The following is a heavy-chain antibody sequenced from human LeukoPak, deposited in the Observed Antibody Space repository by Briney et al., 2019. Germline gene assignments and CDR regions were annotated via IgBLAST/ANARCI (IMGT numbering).Heavy chain of an antibody. CDR1: GGSFSGYY. V-gene: IGHV4-34*01. CDR3: ARDMVGLQLRWFDP. D-gene: IGHD5-24*01. CDR2: INHSGST. Sequence: PSETLSLTCAVYGGSFSGYYWSWIRQPPGKGLEWIGEINHSGSTNYNPSLKSRVTISVDTSKNQLSLKLSSVTAADTAVYYCARDMVGLQLRWFDPWGQGTLVTVSS. J-gene: IGHJ5*02.